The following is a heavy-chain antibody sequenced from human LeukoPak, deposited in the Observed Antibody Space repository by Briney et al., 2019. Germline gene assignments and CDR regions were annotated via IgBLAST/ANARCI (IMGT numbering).Heavy chain of an antibody. Sequence: GGSLRLSCAASGFTVSGNYMSWVRQAPGKGLEWVSGISGSGGSTHYADSVKGRFTISRDNSKNTLYLQMNSLRAEDTAVYYCAKEPRIAADGTFGYWGQGTLVTVSS. V-gene: IGHV3-23*01. J-gene: IGHJ4*02. CDR3: AKEPRIAADGTFGY. D-gene: IGHD6-13*01. CDR1: GFTVSGNY. CDR2: ISGSGGST.